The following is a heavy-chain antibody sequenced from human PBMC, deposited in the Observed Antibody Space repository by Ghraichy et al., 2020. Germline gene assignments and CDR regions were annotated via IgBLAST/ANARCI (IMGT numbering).Heavy chain of an antibody. J-gene: IGHJ3*02. CDR1: GFIFSNYW. CDR2: VNQDGSGK. Sequence: GESLNISCAVSGFIFSNYWMNWVRQVPGEGLEWVANVNQDGSGKFYLDSVKGRFTISRDNAKNSLYLHLNNLRVEDTAIYYCARGTVDPGIDIWGQGTMVTVSS. CDR3: ARGTVDPGIDI. D-gene: IGHD5-18*01. V-gene: IGHV3-7*01.